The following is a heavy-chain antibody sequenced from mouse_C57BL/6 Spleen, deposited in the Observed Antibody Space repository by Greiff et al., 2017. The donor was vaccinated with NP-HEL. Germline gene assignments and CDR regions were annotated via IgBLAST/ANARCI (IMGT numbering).Heavy chain of an antibody. D-gene: IGHD1-1*01. Sequence: QVQLQQSGAELVKPGASVKLSCKASGYTFTSYWMQWVKQRPGQGLEWIGEIDPSDSYTNYNQKFKGKATLTVDTSSSTAYMQLSSLTSEDSAVYYCARRDITTVVDYAMDYWGQGTSVTVSS. J-gene: IGHJ4*01. CDR2: IDPSDSYT. CDR1: GYTFTSYW. CDR3: ARRDITTVVDYAMDY. V-gene: IGHV1-50*01.